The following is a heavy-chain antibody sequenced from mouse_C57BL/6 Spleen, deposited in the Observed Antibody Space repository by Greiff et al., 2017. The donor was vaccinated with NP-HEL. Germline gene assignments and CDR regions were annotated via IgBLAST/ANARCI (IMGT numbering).Heavy chain of an antibody. Sequence: DVQLQESGPELVKPGASVKISCKASGYSFTGYYMNWVKQSPEKSLEWIGEINPSTGGTTYNQKFKAKATLTVDKSSSTAYMQLKSLTSEDSAVYYCARKNYYGNYAMDYWGQGTSVTVSS. D-gene: IGHD1-1*01. J-gene: IGHJ4*01. CDR3: ARKNYYGNYAMDY. V-gene: IGHV1-42*01. CDR2: INPSTGGT. CDR1: GYSFTGYY.